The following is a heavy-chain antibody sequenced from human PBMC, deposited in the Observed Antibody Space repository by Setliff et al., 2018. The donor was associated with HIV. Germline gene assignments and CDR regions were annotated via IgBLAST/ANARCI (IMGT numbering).Heavy chain of an antibody. CDR2: ISGSGSRP. J-gene: IGHJ5*01. CDR3: ARVQEPSYYDSSGYGNSDS. D-gene: IGHD3-22*01. Sequence: PGGSLRLSCAASGFTFNNHAINWVRQPLGKGLQWVSGISGSGSRPFYADSVVARFTISRDNSKNTVYLHMNNLRAEDTALYYCARVQEPSYYDSSGYGNSDSWGHGTLVTVSS. V-gene: IGHV3-23*01. CDR1: GFTFNNHA.